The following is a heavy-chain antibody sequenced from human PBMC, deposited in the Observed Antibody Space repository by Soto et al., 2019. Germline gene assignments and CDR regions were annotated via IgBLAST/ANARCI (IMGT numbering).Heavy chain of an antibody. Sequence: GGSLRLSGAASGFTLSSYAMHGVRKAPGKGLERGAVISYDGSKKYYADSVKGRFTISRDNPKNTLYLQMNSLRAEDTAVYYCARNQWLPDAPVGYYYGMDVWGQGTTVTVSS. CDR3: ARNQWLPDAPVGYYYGMDV. CDR2: ISYDGSKK. D-gene: IGHD6-19*01. CDR1: GFTLSSYA. V-gene: IGHV3-30-3*01. J-gene: IGHJ6*02.